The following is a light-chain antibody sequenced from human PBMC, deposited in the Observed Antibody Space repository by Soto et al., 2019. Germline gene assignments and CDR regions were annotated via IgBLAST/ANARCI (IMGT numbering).Light chain of an antibody. V-gene: IGKV2-30*02. CDR2: RVS. J-gene: IGKJ1*01. CDR1: QSLVHSDGNTY. CDR3: MQGTHWPRT. Sequence: EAVMTQSPLFLSVTLGQSASISCRSGQSLVHSDGNTYLNWFQQRPGQSPRRLLYRVSNRDSGVADKFSGSASGTNFTLKISWVEAEDVGVYYCMQGTHWPRTFGQGTKV.